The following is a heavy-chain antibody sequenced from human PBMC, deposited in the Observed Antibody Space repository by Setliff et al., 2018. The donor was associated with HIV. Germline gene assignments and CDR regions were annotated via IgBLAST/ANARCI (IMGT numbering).Heavy chain of an antibody. J-gene: IGHJ3*02. D-gene: IGHD3-16*01. V-gene: IGHV3-7*01. CDR3: ARDYVWGRRAFDI. CDR2: IKPDGSEK. Sequence: PGESLKISCAASGFTFSNYWMSWVRQTPGEGLEWVANIKPDGSEKYYVDSVKGRFTISRDNAENSLYLQMNSLRAEDTAVYYCARDYVWGRRAFDIWGPGTMVTVSS. CDR1: GFTFSNYW.